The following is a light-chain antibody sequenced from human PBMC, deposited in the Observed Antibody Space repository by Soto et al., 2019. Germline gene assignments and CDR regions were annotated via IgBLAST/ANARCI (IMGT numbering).Light chain of an antibody. J-gene: IGKJ1*01. CDR2: KAS. CDR3: QQYKSYRA. Sequence: DIQMTQSPSTLSASVGDRVTITCRASQSIDTWLAWHQQKPGQAPKLLISKASSLESGGPSRFSGSGSGTEFTLTISSLQPDDFATYYCQQYKSYRAFGQGTKVDIK. V-gene: IGKV1-5*03. CDR1: QSIDTW.